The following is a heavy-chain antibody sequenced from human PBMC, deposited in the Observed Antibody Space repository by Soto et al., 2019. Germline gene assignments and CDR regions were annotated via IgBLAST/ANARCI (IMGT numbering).Heavy chain of an antibody. D-gene: IGHD3-16*01. CDR1: GGHITGGGYS. J-gene: IGHJ6*02. Sequence: QVQLQESGPGLVKPSQTLSLTCFVSGGHITGGGYSWTWLRQHAGKGLEWTGYIFHRGRTYYNPSLKSRVTISVDTSKYAVSLTLSSVTAADTAMYFCARANWGDFYYVMDVWGQGTTVAVSS. CDR3: ARANWGDFYYVMDV. V-gene: IGHV4-31*02. CDR2: IFHRGRT.